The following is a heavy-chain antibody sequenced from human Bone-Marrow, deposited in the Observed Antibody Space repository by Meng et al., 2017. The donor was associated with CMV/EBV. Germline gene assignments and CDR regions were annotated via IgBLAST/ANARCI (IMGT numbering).Heavy chain of an antibody. D-gene: IGHD2-15*01. Sequence: GGSLRLSCAASGFTFSSYTISWVRQAPGQGLEWMGRIIPILGIANYAQKFQGRVTITADKSTSTAYMELSSLRSEDTAVYYCARTCSGGSCYSGYGMDVWGQGTTVTVSS. CDR3: ARTCSGGSCYSGYGMDV. V-gene: IGHV1-69*02. CDR1: GFTFSSYT. J-gene: IGHJ6*02. CDR2: IIPILGIA.